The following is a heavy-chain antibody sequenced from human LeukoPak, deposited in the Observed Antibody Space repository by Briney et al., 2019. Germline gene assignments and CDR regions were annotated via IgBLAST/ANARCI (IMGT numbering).Heavy chain of an antibody. CDR3: ARCRPYCRSTSCYAYYYYYMDV. J-gene: IGHJ6*03. V-gene: IGHV3-20*04. CDR2: INWNGGST. Sequence: GGSLRLSCAASGFTFDDYGMSWVRQAPGKGLEWVSGINWNGGSTGYADSVKGRFTISRDNVKNSLYLQMNSLRAEDTALYYCARCRPYCRSTSCYAYYYYYMDVWGKGTTVTVSS. CDR1: GFTFDDYG. D-gene: IGHD2-2*01.